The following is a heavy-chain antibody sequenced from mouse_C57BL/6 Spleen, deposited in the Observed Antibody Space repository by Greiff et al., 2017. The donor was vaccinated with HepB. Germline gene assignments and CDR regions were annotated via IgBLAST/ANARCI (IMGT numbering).Heavy chain of an antibody. V-gene: IGHV1-61*01. J-gene: IGHJ4*01. Sequence: QVQLQQPGAELVRPGSSVKLSCKASGYTFTSYWMDWVKQRPGQGLEWIGNIYPSDSETHYNQKFKDKATLTVDKSSSPAYMQLSSMTSEDSAVYYCAREGGAMDYWGQGTSVTVSS. CDR3: AREGGAMDY. CDR2: IYPSDSET. CDR1: GYTFTSYW.